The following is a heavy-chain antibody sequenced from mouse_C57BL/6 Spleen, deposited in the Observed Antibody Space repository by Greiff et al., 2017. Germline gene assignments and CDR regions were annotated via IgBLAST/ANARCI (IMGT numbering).Heavy chain of an antibody. J-gene: IGHJ1*03. V-gene: IGHV1-64*01. CDR3: ARDSDWYFDV. CDR2: IHPNSGST. CDR1: GYTFTSYW. Sequence: QVQLQQPGAELVKPGASVKLSCKASGYTFTSYWMHWVKQRPGQGLEWIGMIHPNSGSTNYNEKFKSKATLTVDKSSSTAYMQRSSLTSEDSAVYYGARDSDWYFDVWGTGTTVTVSS.